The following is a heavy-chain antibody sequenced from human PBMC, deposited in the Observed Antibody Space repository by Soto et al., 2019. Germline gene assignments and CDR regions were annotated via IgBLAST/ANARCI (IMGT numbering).Heavy chain of an antibody. V-gene: IGHV3-30*18. J-gene: IGHJ4*02. CDR2: ISYDGSNK. CDR1: GFTFSSYG. Sequence: QVQLVESGGGVVQPGRSLRLSCAASGFTFSSYGMHWVRQAPGKGLEWVAVISYDGSNKYYADSVKGRFTISRDNSKNTRYLQMNSLRAEDTAVYYCAKDLSTLWCGELFGWGQGTLVTVSS. CDR3: AKDLSTLWCGELFG. D-gene: IGHD3-10*01.